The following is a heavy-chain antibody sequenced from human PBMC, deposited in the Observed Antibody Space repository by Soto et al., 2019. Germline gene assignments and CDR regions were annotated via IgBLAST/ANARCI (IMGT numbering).Heavy chain of an antibody. D-gene: IGHD2-2*01. CDR2: TYYRSKWYN. CDR1: GDSAYSDSST. J-gene: IGHJ6*02. Sequence: SQTLSLSCAISGDSAYSDSSTCDWFRPSQSRGLEWLGRTYYRSKWYNDYAVSVKSRITINPDTSNNQLSLQLNSVTPDDTAVYYCASQGGDIVLVPSYHGHYYVKAVWGRGT. CDR3: ASQGGDIVLVPSYHGHYYVKAV. V-gene: IGHV6-1*01.